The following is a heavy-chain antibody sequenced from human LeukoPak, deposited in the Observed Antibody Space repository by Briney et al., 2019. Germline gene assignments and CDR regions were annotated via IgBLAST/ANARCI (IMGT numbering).Heavy chain of an antibody. CDR1: GGSFSGYY. J-gene: IGHJ4*02. CDR2: INHSGST. D-gene: IGHD3-9*01. Sequence: SETLSLTCAVHGGSFSGYYWTWIRQSPGKGLEWIGEINHSGSTNYNPSLKSRVTISVDTSKNRFSLKLSSVTAADTAVYYCARGPTIDYDILTGYYYFDCWGQGTLVTVSS. V-gene: IGHV4-34*01. CDR3: ARGPTIDYDILTGYYYFDC.